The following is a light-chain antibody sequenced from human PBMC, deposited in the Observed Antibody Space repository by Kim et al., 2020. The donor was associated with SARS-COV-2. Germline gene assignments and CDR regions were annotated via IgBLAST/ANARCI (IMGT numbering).Light chain of an antibody. Sequence: GSPGERATLSCRASQSVSSNLAWYQQKPGQAPRLLIYGASTRAAGIPTRLSGSGSGTEFTLTISSLQSEDFAVYYCHQFNNWPHTFGQGTKLEI. CDR1: QSVSSN. J-gene: IGKJ2*01. CDR2: GAS. V-gene: IGKV3-15*01. CDR3: HQFNNWPHT.